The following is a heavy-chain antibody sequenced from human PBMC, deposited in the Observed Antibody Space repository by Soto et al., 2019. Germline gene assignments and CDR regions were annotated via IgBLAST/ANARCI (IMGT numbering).Heavy chain of an antibody. CDR1: GYTFTSHG. D-gene: IGHD2-2*01. CDR2: ISVYNDNT. V-gene: IGHV1-18*01. J-gene: IGHJ4*02. CDR3: ATSQYCSSTTCYLAY. Sequence: GASVKLSCTDSGYTFTSHGISWVRQAPGQGLEWMGWISVYNDNTNYAQKFQGRVTITRDTSASTAYMELGSLRSEDTAVYYCATSQYCSSTTCYLAYWGQGTLVTVSS.